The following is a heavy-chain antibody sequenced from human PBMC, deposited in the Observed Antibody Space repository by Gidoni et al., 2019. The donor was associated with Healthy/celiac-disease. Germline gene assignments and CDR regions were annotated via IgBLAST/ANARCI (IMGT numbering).Heavy chain of an antibody. J-gene: IGHJ3*02. Sequence: QVQLQESGPGLVKPSETLSLTCAVSGYSISSGYYWGWIRQPPGKGLEWIGSIYHSGSTYYNPSLKSRVTISVDTSKNQFSLKLSSVTAADTAVYYCARCYGSGSYYCDAFDIWGQGTMVTVSS. CDR3: ARCYGSGSYYCDAFDI. V-gene: IGHV4-38-2*01. D-gene: IGHD3-10*01. CDR1: GYSISSGYY. CDR2: IYHSGST.